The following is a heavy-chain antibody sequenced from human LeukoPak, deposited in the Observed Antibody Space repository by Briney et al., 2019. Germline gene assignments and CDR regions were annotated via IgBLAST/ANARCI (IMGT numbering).Heavy chain of an antibody. CDR3: AREALHRYPPWYYYYYYMDV. Sequence: SETLSLTCTVSGGSISSYYWSWLRQPPGKGLEWIGYIYYSGSTNYNPSLKSRVTISVDTSKNQFSLKLSSVTAADTAVYYCAREALHRYPPWYYYYYYMDVWGKGTTVTVSS. CDR2: IYYSGST. D-gene: IGHD1-14*01. J-gene: IGHJ6*03. V-gene: IGHV4-59*01. CDR1: GGSISSYY.